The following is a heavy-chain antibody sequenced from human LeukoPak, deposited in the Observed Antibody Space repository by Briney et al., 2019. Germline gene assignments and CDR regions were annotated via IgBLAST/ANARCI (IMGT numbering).Heavy chain of an antibody. CDR2: VSGSGGST. V-gene: IGHV3-23*01. CDR1: RFTFSRYV. Sequence: GGSLRLSCAASRFTFSRYVMSWVRPAPGRGVEWVSAVSGSGGSTDYADSVKGLFTISRDNSKNTLYLQMNSLRAEDTAVYYCAKRMIRGVNHDAFDLWGQGTMVTVSS. CDR3: AKRMIRGVNHDAFDL. J-gene: IGHJ3*01. D-gene: IGHD3-10*01.